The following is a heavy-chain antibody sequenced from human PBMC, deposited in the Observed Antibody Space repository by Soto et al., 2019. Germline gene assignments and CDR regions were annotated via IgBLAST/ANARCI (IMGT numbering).Heavy chain of an antibody. CDR1: GDSINSSHW. CDR3: AARHFWSGPWTARRLDY. CDR2: ISHSGNA. J-gene: IGHJ4*02. V-gene: IGHV4-4*02. Sequence: SETLSLTCAVPGDSINSSHWWNWVRQPPGKGLEWIGQISHSGNANYNPSLTSRVTISVDKSKNHFSLKLTSVTAADTAVYYCAARHFWSGPWTARRLDYWSQGTLVTVSS. D-gene: IGHD3-3*02.